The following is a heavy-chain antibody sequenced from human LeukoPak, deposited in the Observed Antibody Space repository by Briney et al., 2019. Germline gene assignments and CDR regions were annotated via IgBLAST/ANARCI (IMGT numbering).Heavy chain of an antibody. CDR2: IRSKADNYAT. CDR1: GXTFSGSA. V-gene: IGHV3-73*01. Sequence: SGGPLRLSCAASGXTFSGSAIHWVRQASGKGLEWVGRIRSKADNYATAYAASVNGRFTISRDDSKNTAYLQMNSLRTEDTAVYYCAKVERSSRVHYFDYWGQGTLVTVSS. CDR3: AKVERSSRVHYFDY. D-gene: IGHD3-10*01. J-gene: IGHJ4*02.